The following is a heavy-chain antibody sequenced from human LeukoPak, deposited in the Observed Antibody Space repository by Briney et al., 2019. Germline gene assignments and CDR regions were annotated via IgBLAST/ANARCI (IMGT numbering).Heavy chain of an antibody. D-gene: IGHD5-18*01. J-gene: IGHJ6*02. CDR3: AKSTAMLSSYFYGMDV. V-gene: IGHV3-43*02. CDR2: ISGDGGSS. CDR1: GFTFDDYA. Sequence: AGGSLRLSCAASGFTFDDYAMHWVRQAPGKGLEWVSLISGDGGSSYYADSVKGRFTISRDNSKNSLYLQMNSLGTEDTALYYCAKSTAMLSSYFYGMDVWGQGTTVTVSS.